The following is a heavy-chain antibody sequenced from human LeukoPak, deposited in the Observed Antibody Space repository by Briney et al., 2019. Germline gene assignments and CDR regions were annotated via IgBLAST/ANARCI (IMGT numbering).Heavy chain of an antibody. CDR1: GFTFNSYA. D-gene: IGHD5-12*01. V-gene: IGHV3-48*04. Sequence: PGGSLRLSCAASGFTFNSYAMNWVRQAPGKGLEWVSYISDTPNTMYYADSVKGRFTISRDNAKNSLFLQMNSLRVDDTAVYYCAREYTGSEYFDYWGQGTLVTVSS. CDR2: ISDTPNTM. CDR3: AREYTGSEYFDY. J-gene: IGHJ4*02.